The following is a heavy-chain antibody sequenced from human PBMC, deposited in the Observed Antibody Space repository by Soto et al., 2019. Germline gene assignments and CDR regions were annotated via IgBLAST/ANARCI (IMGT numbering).Heavy chain of an antibody. Sequence: PGGSLRLSCAASGFTFSSYAMSWVRQAPGKGLEWVSAISGSGGSTYYADSVKGRFTISRDNSKNTLYLQMNSLRAEDTAVYYCAKDLPESIHSSSWVHYYYGMDVWGQGTTVTVSS. CDR3: AKDLPESIHSSSWVHYYYGMDV. V-gene: IGHV3-23*01. D-gene: IGHD6-13*01. CDR2: ISGSGGST. J-gene: IGHJ6*02. CDR1: GFTFSSYA.